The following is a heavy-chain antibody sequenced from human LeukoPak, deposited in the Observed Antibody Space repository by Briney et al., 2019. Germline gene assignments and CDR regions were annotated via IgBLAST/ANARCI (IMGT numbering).Heavy chain of an antibody. D-gene: IGHD3-10*01. Sequence: PSETLSLTCAVSDDSINYYYWTWIRQPAGKGLEWIGRIHASGTTNYNPSLKSRVTMSLDTSKRQFSLKLTSVTAADTAVYYCARVGDQQPDHFYYYMDVWGKGTTVTVSS. V-gene: IGHV4-4*07. CDR3: ARVGDQQPDHFYYYMDV. CDR1: DDSINYYY. CDR2: IHASGTT. J-gene: IGHJ6*03.